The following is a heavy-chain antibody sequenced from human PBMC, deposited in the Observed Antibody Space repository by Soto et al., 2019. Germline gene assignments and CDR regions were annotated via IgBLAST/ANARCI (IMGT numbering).Heavy chain of an antibody. CDR3: ARASSSSSAADY. Sequence: SETRSLTCSVSGESISSGGYYWSWIRHLPGKGLEWIGYIYDTESAYYNPSLKSRVSISMDTSENHFAMRLTSVTAADSAVYYCARASSSSSAADYWGQGLQVTVS. D-gene: IGHD6-6*01. CDR2: IYDTESA. J-gene: IGHJ4*02. V-gene: IGHV4-31*03. CDR1: GESISSGGYY.